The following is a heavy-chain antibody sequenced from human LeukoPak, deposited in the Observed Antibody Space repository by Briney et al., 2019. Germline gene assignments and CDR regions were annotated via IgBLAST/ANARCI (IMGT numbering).Heavy chain of an antibody. Sequence: SQTLSLTCAVSGGSISSGGYSWSWIRQPPGKGLEWIGYIYHSGSTYYNSSLKSRVTISVDRSKNQFSLKLSSVTAADTAVYYCAGGGYYDILTGYTNWFDPWGQGTLVTVSS. CDR2: IYHSGST. J-gene: IGHJ5*02. CDR1: GGSISSGGYS. CDR3: AGGGYYDILTGYTNWFDP. D-gene: IGHD3-9*01. V-gene: IGHV4-30-2*01.